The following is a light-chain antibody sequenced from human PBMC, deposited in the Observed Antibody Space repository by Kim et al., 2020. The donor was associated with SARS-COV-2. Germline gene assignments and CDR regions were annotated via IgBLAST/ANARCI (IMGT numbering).Light chain of an antibody. CDR2: WAS. J-gene: IGKJ2*01. CDR3: QQYYSTPYT. Sequence: SATINCKSSQSVFFSSNNKNYLTWYQQKPGQPPKLLIYWASTREYGVPDRFSGSGSGTDFTLTISSLQAEDVAVYYCQQYYSTPYTFGQGTKLEI. V-gene: IGKV4-1*01. CDR1: QSVFFSSNNKNY.